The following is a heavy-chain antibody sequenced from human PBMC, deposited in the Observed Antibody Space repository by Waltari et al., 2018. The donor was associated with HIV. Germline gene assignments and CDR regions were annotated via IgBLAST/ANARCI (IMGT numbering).Heavy chain of an antibody. CDR3: AKAHSSGWTGIDY. D-gene: IGHD6-25*01. CDR2: ISWDGTST. J-gene: IGHJ4*02. CDR1: GFDFGDYG. V-gene: IGHV3-43D*04. Sequence: EVHLVESGGAVVQRGGSLRLSFAASGFDFGDYGMHWVRQAPGKGLEWVSRISWDGTSTYYADSVKGRFTISKDNNKNSLFLQMNNLRAEDTAFYYCAKAHSSGWTGIDYWGQGTLVTVSS.